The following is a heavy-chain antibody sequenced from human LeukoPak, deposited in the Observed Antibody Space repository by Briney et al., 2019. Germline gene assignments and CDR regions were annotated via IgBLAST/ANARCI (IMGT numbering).Heavy chain of an antibody. D-gene: IGHD2-2*01. V-gene: IGHV4-34*01. CDR2: INHSGST. CDR3: AREVIVVVPEYYYYYMDV. CDR1: GGSFSGYY. Sequence: PSETLSLTCAVYGGSFSGYYWSWIRQPPGKGLEWIGEINHSGSTYYNPSLKSRVTILVDTFKNHFSLKLNSLTAADTAVYYCAREVIVVVPEYYYYYMDVWGKGTTVTVSS. J-gene: IGHJ6*03.